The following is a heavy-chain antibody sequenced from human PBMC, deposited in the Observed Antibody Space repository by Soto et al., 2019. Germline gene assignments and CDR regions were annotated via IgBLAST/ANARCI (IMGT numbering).Heavy chain of an antibody. CDR1: GGSISSSSYY. J-gene: IGHJ4*02. CDR2: IYYSGST. V-gene: IGHV4-39*01. D-gene: IGHD4-17*01. CDR3: ARHPNDYGDYVFDY. Sequence: SETLSLTCTVSGGSISSSSYYWGWIRQPPGKGLEWIGSIYYSGSTYYNPSLKSRVTISVDTSKNQFSLKLSSVTAADTAVYYCARHPNDYGDYVFDYWGQGTLVTVS.